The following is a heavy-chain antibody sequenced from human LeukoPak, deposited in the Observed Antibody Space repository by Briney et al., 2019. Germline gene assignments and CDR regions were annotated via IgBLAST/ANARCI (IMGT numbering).Heavy chain of an antibody. V-gene: IGHV3-30*18. J-gene: IGHJ4*02. CDR3: AKDRSSSGLYYFDY. Sequence: GGSLRLSCAASGFTFSSYGMHWVRQAPGKGLEWVAVISYDGSNKYYADSVKGRFTISRDNSKNTLYLQMNSLRAEDTAVYYCAKDRSSSGLYYFDYWGQGTLVTVPS. D-gene: IGHD6-19*01. CDR2: ISYDGSNK. CDR1: GFTFSSYG.